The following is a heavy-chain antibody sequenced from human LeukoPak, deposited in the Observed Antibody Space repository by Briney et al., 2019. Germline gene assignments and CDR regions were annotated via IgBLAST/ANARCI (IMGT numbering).Heavy chain of an antibody. Sequence: SETLSLTCVVSGGSVSGYYWGWIRQPPGRGLEWIGYVYYSGSTNYNPSFKSRITISVDTSKNQFSLKLSSVTAADTAVYYCARGRYYDSSGYYYYYYGMDVWGQGTTVTVSS. D-gene: IGHD3-22*01. CDR2: VYYSGST. J-gene: IGHJ6*02. V-gene: IGHV4-59*02. CDR1: GGSVSGYY. CDR3: ARGRYYDSSGYYYYYYGMDV.